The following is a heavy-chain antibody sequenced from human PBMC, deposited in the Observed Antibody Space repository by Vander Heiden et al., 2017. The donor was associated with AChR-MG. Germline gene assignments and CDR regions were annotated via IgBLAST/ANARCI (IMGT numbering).Heavy chain of an antibody. Sequence: EVQLLESGGGLVQPGGSLRLSCAASGFTFSSYAMGWVRQAPGKGLEWVSAISGSGGSTYYADSVKGRFTISRDNSKNTLYLQMNSLRAEDTAVYYCAKDGDEALYDFWSGYYYVDWGQGTLVTVSS. D-gene: IGHD3-3*01. CDR1: GFTFSSYA. V-gene: IGHV3-23*01. CDR3: AKDGDEALYDFWSGYYYVD. CDR2: ISGSGGST. J-gene: IGHJ4*02.